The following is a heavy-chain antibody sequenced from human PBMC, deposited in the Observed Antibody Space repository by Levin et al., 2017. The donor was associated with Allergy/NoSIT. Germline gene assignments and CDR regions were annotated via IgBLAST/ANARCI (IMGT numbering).Heavy chain of an antibody. V-gene: IGHV3-9*01. CDR2: ISWNSGSI. CDR3: AKVSRMITFGGVIVDYYGMDV. D-gene: IGHD3-16*02. J-gene: IGHJ6*02. Sequence: SLKISCAASGFTFDDYAMHWVRQAPGKGLEWVSGISWNSGSIGYADSVKGRFTISRDNAKNSLYLQMNSLRAEDTALYYCAKVSRMITFGGVIVDYYGMDVWGQGTTVTVSS. CDR1: GFTFDDYA.